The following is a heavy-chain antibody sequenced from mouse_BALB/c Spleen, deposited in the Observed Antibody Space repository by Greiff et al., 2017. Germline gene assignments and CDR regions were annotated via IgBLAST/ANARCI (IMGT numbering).Heavy chain of an antibody. J-gene: IGHJ2*01. CDR2: IDPANGNT. CDR3: ARCHY. V-gene: IGHV14-3*02. CDR1: GFNIKDTY. Sequence: EVKLMESGAELVKPGASVKLSCTASGFNIKDTYMHWVKQRPEQGLEWIGRIDPANGNTKYDPKFQGKATITADTSSTTAYLQLSSLTSEDTAVYYCARCHYWGQGTTLTVST.